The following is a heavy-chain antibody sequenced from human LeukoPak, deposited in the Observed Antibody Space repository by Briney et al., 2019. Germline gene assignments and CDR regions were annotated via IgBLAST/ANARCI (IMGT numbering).Heavy chain of an antibody. J-gene: IGHJ4*02. Sequence: AGGSLRLSCAASGFSFISNGKHWVRQAPGKGLEWVGVISDDGRRKDYADSVKGRFTISRDNSKDTLYLQMNSLRAEDTAVYYCAKRPSDYGDYVSYFDYWGQGTLVTVSS. D-gene: IGHD4-17*01. CDR1: GFSFISNG. CDR3: AKRPSDYGDYVSYFDY. V-gene: IGHV3-30*18. CDR2: ISDDGRRK.